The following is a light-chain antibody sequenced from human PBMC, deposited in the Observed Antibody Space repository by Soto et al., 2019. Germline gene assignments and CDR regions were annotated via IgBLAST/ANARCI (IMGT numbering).Light chain of an antibody. Sequence: EVVLTQSPVTLSLSPGERATLSCRASQSFRGLLAWYQQKPGQAPRLLIYDAYNRATGIPPRFSGSGSGTDFTLTISSLEPEDSDVYYCQQRHRWPITFGQGTRLEIK. CDR2: DAY. CDR1: QSFRGL. CDR3: QQRHRWPIT. V-gene: IGKV3-11*01. J-gene: IGKJ5*01.